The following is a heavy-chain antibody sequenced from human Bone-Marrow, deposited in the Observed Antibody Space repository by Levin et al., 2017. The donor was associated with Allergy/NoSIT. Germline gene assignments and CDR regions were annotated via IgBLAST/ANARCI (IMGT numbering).Heavy chain of an antibody. CDR1: GFTFNNFA. V-gene: IGHV3-30*03. Sequence: LSLTCGTSGFTFNNFAMHWVRQAPGRGLEWVAFISYDGTNKLYADSVKGRFTISRDNSNNTLYLQLRSLRPEDPAVYFCPEPQFYFGSESEGGTKVFDIWGQGTMVTVSS. CDR3: PEPQFYFGSESEGGTKVFDI. J-gene: IGHJ3*02. D-gene: IGHD3-10*01. CDR2: ISYDGTNK.